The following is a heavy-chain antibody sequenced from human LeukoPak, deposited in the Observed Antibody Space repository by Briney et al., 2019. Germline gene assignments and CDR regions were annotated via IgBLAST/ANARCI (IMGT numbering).Heavy chain of an antibody. CDR3: ARASYSSSWIFDP. D-gene: IGHD6-13*01. CDR1: GFTLSSYE. Sequence: GGSLRLSCAASGFTLSSYEMNWVRQAPGKGLEWGSYISSSGSTIYYADSVKGRFTISRDNAKNSLYLQMNSLRAEDTAVYYCARASYSSSWIFDPWGQGTLVTVSS. J-gene: IGHJ5*02. CDR2: ISSSGSTI. V-gene: IGHV3-48*03.